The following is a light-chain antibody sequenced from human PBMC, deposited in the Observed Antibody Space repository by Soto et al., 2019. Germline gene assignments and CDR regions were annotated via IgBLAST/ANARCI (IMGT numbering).Light chain of an antibody. CDR3: QQYGSSPWT. CDR2: GAS. V-gene: IGKV3-20*01. Sequence: EIVLTQSPGTLSLSPGERATLSCRASQSVSSSYLAWYQQKPGQAPRLLIYGASTRATGVPARFSGSGSGTDLTITISRLEPEDFEVYYCQQYGSSPWTFGQGTKVDI. CDR1: QSVSSSY. J-gene: IGKJ1*01.